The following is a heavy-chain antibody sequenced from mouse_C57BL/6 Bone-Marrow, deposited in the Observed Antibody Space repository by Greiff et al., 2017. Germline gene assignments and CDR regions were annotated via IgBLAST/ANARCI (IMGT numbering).Heavy chain of an antibody. CDR2: IYPGDGDT. CDR1: GYAFSSSW. V-gene: IGHV1-82*01. J-gene: IGHJ3*01. Sequence: QVQLKESGPELVKPGASVKISCKASGYAFSSSWMNWVKQRPGKGLEWIGRIYPGDGDTNYNGKFKGKATLTADKSSSTAYMQLSSLTSEDSAVYFCARWGGYFFAYWGQGTLVTVSA. CDR3: ARWGGYFFAY. D-gene: IGHD2-3*01.